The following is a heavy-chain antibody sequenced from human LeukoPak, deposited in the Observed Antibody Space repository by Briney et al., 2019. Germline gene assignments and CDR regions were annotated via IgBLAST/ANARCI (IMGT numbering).Heavy chain of an antibody. D-gene: IGHD1-26*01. CDR2: ISKSSTFI. V-gene: IGHV3-21*01. CDR1: GLPFSEYS. J-gene: IGHJ4*02. CDR3: ARGSGRFSGSYYFDY. Sequence: GGSLRLSCVASGLPFSEYSMSWVRQAPGKGLEWVSCISKSSTFIHYADSVKGRSTISRDNSKNTLYLQMNSLRAEDTAVYYCARGSGRFSGSYYFDYWGQGTLVTVSS.